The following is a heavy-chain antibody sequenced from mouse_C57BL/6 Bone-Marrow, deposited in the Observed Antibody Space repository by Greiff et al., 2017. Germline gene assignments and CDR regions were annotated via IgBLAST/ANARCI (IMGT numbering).Heavy chain of an antibody. CDR3: AGRASSFAY. CDR1: GYTFTDYN. Sequence: VQLQQSGPELVKPGASVKIPCKASGYTFTDYNMDWVKQSHGKSLEWIGDINPNNGGTIYNQKFKGKATLTVDKSSSTAYMELRSLTSEDTAVYYCAGRASSFAYWGQGTLVTVSA. CDR2: INPNNGGT. J-gene: IGHJ3*01. D-gene: IGHD3-3*01. V-gene: IGHV1-18*01.